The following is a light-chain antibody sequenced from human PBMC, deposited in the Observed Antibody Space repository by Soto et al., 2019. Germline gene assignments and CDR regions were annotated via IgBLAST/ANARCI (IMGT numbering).Light chain of an antibody. V-gene: IGKV1-39*01. CDR3: QQTYNCPET. Sequence: DIQRTQSPSSLSASVGDRVTITCRASQHIGDDVSWYQHKPGKAPNLLIYSASSLQRGFPPRFLGSGSVTDFTLTVTSLQPEDFAIYYCQQTYNCPETFGPGTQVD. CDR2: SAS. J-gene: IGKJ3*01. CDR1: QHIGDD.